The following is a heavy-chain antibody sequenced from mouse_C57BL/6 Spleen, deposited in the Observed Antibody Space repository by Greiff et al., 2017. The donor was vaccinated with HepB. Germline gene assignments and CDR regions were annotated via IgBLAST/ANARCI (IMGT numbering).Heavy chain of an antibody. V-gene: IGHV1-76*01. CDR1: GYTFTDYY. Sequence: VKLQESGAELVRPGASVKLSCKASGYTFTDYYINWVKQRPGQGLEWIARIYPGSGNTYYNEKFKGKATLTAEKSSSTAYMQLSSLTSEDSAVYFCAVDGYYRFAYWGQGTLVTVSA. CDR2: IYPGSGNT. CDR3: AVDGYYRFAY. D-gene: IGHD2-3*01. J-gene: IGHJ3*01.